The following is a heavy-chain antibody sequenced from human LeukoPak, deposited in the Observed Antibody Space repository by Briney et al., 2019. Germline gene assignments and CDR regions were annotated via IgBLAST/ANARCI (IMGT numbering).Heavy chain of an antibody. V-gene: IGHV4-31*03. CDR1: GGSISSGGYY. D-gene: IGHD6-19*01. J-gene: IGHJ5*02. CDR3: ARGFSGWLNWFDP. CDR2: IYYSGST. Sequence: SETLSLTCTVSGGSISSGGYYWSWIRQHPGKGLEWIGYIYYSGSTYYNPSLKSRVTISVDTSKNQFSLKLSSVTAADTAVYYCARGFSGWLNWFDPWGQGTLVTVPS.